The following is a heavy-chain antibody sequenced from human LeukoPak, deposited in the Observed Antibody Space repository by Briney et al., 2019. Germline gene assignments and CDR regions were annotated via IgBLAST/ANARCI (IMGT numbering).Heavy chain of an antibody. CDR2: IYFSGGT. J-gene: IGHJ4*02. CDR3: ARGLDYYDSSGYYSLFDY. CDR1: SDSISSYY. V-gene: IGHV4-59*01. D-gene: IGHD3-22*01. Sequence: SETLSLTCTVSSDSISSYYWSWLRQPPGKGLEWIGYIYFSGGTNYNPSLKSRVTISVDTSKNQFSLKLSSVTAADTAVYYCARGLDYYDSSGYYSLFDYWGQGTLVTVSS.